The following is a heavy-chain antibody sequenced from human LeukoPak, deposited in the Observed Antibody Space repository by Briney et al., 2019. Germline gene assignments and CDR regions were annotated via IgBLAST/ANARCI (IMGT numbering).Heavy chain of an antibody. CDR1: GFTFSTFY. CDR2: ISGSGDYT. Sequence: GGSLRLSCAASGFTFSTFYMSWVRQAPGKGLEWVSYISGSGDYTLYATSVKGRFTISRDNANESAHLEMSNLRAEDTAVYYCRSVPFGYGMDVWGQGTTVIVSS. J-gene: IGHJ6*02. CDR3: RSVPFGYGMDV. D-gene: IGHD3-3*01. V-gene: IGHV3-11*03.